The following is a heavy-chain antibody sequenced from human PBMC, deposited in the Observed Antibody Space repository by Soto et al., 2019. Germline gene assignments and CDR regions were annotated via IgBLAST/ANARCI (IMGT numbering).Heavy chain of an antibody. V-gene: IGHV4-38-2*01. CDR3: ARVKLAGRGSFHD. CDR2: IYHSGNT. CDR1: GYSITNGYY. D-gene: IGHD3-3*02. Sequence: PSETLSLTCAVSGYSITNGYYWGWIRQPPGKGLEWIGSIYHSGNTYYNPSLKSRVTLSIVTSKNQFSLKLRSVTAADTAMYYCARVKLAGRGSFHDWGQGTLVTVSS. J-gene: IGHJ4*02.